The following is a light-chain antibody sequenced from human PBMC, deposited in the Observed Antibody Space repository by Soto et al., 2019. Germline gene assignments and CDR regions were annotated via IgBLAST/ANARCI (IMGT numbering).Light chain of an antibody. Sequence: EIVLTQSPGTLSLSPGERATLSCRASQSVSSNYLAWHQQKPDQAPRLLIYGASSRATGIPDRFSGSGSGTVLTLTISRLEPEDFAVYYCQQYGSSPTFGPGTKVDIK. CDR3: QQYGSSPT. V-gene: IGKV3-20*01. CDR1: QSVSSNY. CDR2: GAS. J-gene: IGKJ3*01.